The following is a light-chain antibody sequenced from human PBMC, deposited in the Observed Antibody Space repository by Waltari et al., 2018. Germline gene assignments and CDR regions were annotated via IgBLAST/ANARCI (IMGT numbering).Light chain of an antibody. V-gene: IGKV3-20*01. Sequence: EIVLTQSPDTLSLSPGARAPPSCRASQRVSGVYFAWYQQRRGQAPRLLIYGASTRATGIPDRFSGSGSGTDFTLTITRLEPEDFAVYYCQQSGSSVTFGGGTRVEIK. CDR3: QQSGSSVT. J-gene: IGKJ4*01. CDR1: QRVSGVY. CDR2: GAS.